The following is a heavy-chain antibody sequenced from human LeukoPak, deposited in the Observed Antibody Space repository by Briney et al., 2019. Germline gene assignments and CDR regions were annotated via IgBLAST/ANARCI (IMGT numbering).Heavy chain of an antibody. V-gene: IGHV4-38-2*02. CDR2: ISYSGST. D-gene: IGHD3-10*01. J-gene: IGHJ6*03. CDR1: GYSISSGYY. Sequence: PSETLSLTCTVSGYSISSGYYWGWIRQPPGKGLEWIGSISYSGSTYYNPSLKSRVTISVDTSKNQFSLKLSSVTAADTAVYYCARLMDYYYSYMDVWGKGTTVTLSS. CDR3: ARLMDYYYSYMDV.